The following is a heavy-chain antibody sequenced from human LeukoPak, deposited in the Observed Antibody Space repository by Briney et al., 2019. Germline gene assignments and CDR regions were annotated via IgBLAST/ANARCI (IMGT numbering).Heavy chain of an antibody. CDR3: ARDHYYDSSGYTYNWFDP. V-gene: IGHV3-21*01. CDR2: ISSSSSSL. Sequence: GGSLRLSCAASGFTFSSYSMNWVRQAPGKGLEWVSSISSSSSSLYYADSVKGRFTISSDNAKNSPYLQMNSLRAEDTAVYYCARDHYYDSSGYTYNWFDPWGQGTLVTVSS. CDR1: GFTFSSYS. J-gene: IGHJ5*02. D-gene: IGHD3-22*01.